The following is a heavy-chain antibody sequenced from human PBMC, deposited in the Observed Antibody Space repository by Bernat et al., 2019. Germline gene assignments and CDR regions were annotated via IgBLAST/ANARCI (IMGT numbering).Heavy chain of an antibody. D-gene: IGHD2-15*01. CDR3: ARCGGDIVVVVAASECDY. CDR2: IYPGDSDT. Sequence: EVQLVQSGAEVKKPGESLKISCKGSGYSFTSYWIGWVRQMPGKGLEWMGIIYPGDSDTRYSPSFQGQVTISADKSISTAYLQWSSLKASDTAMYYCARCGGDIVVVVAASECDYWGQGTLVTVSS. CDR1: GYSFTSYW. V-gene: IGHV5-51*01. J-gene: IGHJ4*02.